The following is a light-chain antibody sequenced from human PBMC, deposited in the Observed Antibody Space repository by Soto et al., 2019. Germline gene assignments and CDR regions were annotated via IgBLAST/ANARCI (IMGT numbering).Light chain of an antibody. CDR3: SSYAGSNNYV. J-gene: IGLJ1*01. CDR1: SGDVGGYNY. V-gene: IGLV2-8*01. CDR2: EVS. Sequence: SVLTQPPSASGSPGQSVTISCTGTSGDVGGYNYVSWYQQHPGKAPKLMIFEVSERPSGVPDRFSASKSGNTASLTVSGLQAEDEADYYCSSYAGSNNYVFGTGTKVTV.